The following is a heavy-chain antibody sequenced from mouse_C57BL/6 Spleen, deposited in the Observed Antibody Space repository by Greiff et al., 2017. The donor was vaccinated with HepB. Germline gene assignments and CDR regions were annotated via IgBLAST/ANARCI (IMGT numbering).Heavy chain of an antibody. CDR1: GYTFTSYW. CDR3: AEVYYGSPYFDY. J-gene: IGHJ2*01. Sequence: VQLQQPGAELVKPGASVKLSCKASGYTFTSYWMHWVKQRPGRGLEWIGRIDPGSGNTKYNEKFKGKATLTVDTSSSTAYMQLSSLTSADSAVYLCAEVYYGSPYFDYWGQGTTLTVSS. CDR2: IDPGSGNT. D-gene: IGHD1-1*01. V-gene: IGHV1-72*01.